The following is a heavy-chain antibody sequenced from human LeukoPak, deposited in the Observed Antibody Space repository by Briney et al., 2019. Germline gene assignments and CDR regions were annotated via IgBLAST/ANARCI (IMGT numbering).Heavy chain of an antibody. CDR1: GGSFSGYY. V-gene: IGHV4-31*11. D-gene: IGHD1-26*01. Sequence: PSETLSLTCAVHGGSFSGYYWSWIRQHPGKGLEWIGYIYYSGSTYYNPSLRSRVTISVDTSKNQFSLKLSSVTAADTAVYYCARVSGSYSFGGCFDYWGQGTLVTVSS. CDR2: IYYSGST. CDR3: ARVSGSYSFGGCFDY. J-gene: IGHJ4*02.